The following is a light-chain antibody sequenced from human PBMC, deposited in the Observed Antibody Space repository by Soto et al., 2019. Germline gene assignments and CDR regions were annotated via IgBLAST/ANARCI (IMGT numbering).Light chain of an antibody. Sequence: EIVLTQSPGTLSLSPGERGTLSCRASQNLGTLYLAWFQQKPGQAPRLLIYSASRRATGIPDRFTGSGSGTDFTLTINRVEPEDFAVYFCQQYAGSPRTFGQGTKV. J-gene: IGKJ1*01. CDR3: QQYAGSPRT. CDR2: SAS. CDR1: QNLGTLY. V-gene: IGKV3-20*01.